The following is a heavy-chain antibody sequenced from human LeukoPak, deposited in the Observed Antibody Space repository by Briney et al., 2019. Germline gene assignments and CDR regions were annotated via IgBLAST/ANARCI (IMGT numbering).Heavy chain of an antibody. CDR1: GFTFSSHW. V-gene: IGHV3-7*01. Sequence: GGSLRLSCAASGFTFSSHWMSWVRQAPGKGLEWVANIKKDGSEKYYVDAVKGRFTISRDNAKTSLYLQMNSLRAEDTAVYYCARDLSGITGYTYGRGIDYWGQGTLVTVSS. CDR2: IKKDGSEK. D-gene: IGHD5-18*01. CDR3: ARDLSGITGYTYGRGIDY. J-gene: IGHJ4*02.